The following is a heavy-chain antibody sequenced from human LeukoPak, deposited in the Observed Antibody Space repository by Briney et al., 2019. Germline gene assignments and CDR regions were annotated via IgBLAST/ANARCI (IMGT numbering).Heavy chain of an antibody. J-gene: IGHJ5*02. CDR1: GGTFSSYA. CDR3: ARSGIAVAADWFDP. CDR2: IIPIFGTA. V-gene: IGHV1-69*13. D-gene: IGHD6-19*01. Sequence: GASVKVSCKASGGTFSSYAISWVRQAPGQGLEWMGGIIPIFGTANYAQKFQGRVTITADESTSTAYMELSSLRSEDTAVYYCARSGIAVAADWFDPWGQGTLVTVSS.